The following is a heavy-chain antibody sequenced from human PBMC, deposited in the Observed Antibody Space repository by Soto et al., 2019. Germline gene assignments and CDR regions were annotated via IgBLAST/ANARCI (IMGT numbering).Heavy chain of an antibody. V-gene: IGHV1-46*02. CDR3: TRGSFLEWSCMDV. D-gene: IGHD3-3*01. J-gene: IGHJ6*02. CDR1: GYTFDRYY. Sequence: ASVKVSCKASGYTFDRYYMHWVRQAPGQGLEWMGMINPNGSITSYAQKFQGRVTMTRDTSTRTLSMELTSLRSEDTAVYYCTRGSFLEWSCMDVWGQGTTVTVSS. CDR2: INPNGSIT.